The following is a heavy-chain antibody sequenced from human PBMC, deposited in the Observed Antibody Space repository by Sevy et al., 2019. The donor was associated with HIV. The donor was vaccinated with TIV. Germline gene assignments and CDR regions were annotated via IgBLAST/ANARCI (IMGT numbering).Heavy chain of an antibody. CDR1: GYTFASEG. D-gene: IGHD3-10*01. J-gene: IGHJ4*02. Sequence: ASVKVSCKASGYTFASEGISWVRQAPGQGLEWMRWIGAYNRNRNSAQKFQTRVTLTIDRSTSTAFMELRGLRSDDTAMYYCARVPTYYYGSATYFESWGQGTLVTVSS. CDR2: IGAYNRNR. V-gene: IGHV1-18*01. CDR3: ARVPTYYYGSATYFES.